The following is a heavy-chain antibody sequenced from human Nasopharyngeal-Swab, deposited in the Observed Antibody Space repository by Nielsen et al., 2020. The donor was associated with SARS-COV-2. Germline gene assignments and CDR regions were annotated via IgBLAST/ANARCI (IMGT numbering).Heavy chain of an antibody. D-gene: IGHD1-1*01. J-gene: IGHJ6*02. V-gene: IGHV6-1*01. Sequence: SQTLSLTCAISGDSVSSTSTGWNWIRRSPSSGLEWLGRTYYGSKRYTDYAVSVKSRITINADTSKNQFSLQLNSVNPEDTAVYYCARGYLKSGMDVWGQGTTVTVSS. CDR2: TYYGSKRYT. CDR1: GDSVSSTSTG. CDR3: ARGYLKSGMDV.